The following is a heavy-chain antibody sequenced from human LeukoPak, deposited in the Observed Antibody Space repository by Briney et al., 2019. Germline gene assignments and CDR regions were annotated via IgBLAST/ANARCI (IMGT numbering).Heavy chain of an antibody. CDR1: GFTFSSYW. D-gene: IGHD3-22*01. CDR2: IRSKANSYAT. Sequence: GGSLRLSCAASGFTFSSYWMNWVRQASGKGLEWVGRIRSKANSYATAYAASVKGRFTISRDDSKNTAYLQMNSLKTEDTAVYYCTSDYYYDSSGYFLTLDYWGQGTLVTVSS. V-gene: IGHV3-73*01. CDR3: TSDYYYDSSGYFLTLDY. J-gene: IGHJ4*02.